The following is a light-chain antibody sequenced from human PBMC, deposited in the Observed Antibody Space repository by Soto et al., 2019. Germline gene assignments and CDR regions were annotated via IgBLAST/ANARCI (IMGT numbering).Light chain of an antibody. J-gene: IGKJ5*01. CDR3: QQYDGSPIT. Sequence: EVVLTQSPGTLSLSPGERATLSCRASQSVSSSDLAWYQQKPGQAPRLLISGASGRATGIPDGFSASGSGTDFTLTISRLEPEDFALYICQQYDGSPITFGQGTRLEIK. V-gene: IGKV3-20*01. CDR2: GAS. CDR1: QSVSSSD.